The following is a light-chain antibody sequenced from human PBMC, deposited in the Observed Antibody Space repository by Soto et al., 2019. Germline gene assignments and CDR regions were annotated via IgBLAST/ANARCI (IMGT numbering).Light chain of an antibody. Sequence: QAVVTQPPSVSGAPGQTVTISCTGSNSNVGGGYDVHWYQQLPGSAPKLLIYANNNRPSGVPDRFSGSKSGTSASLAITGLQAEDEADYYCQSYDPTRNVVFGGGTQLTVL. CDR2: ANN. CDR3: QSYDPTRNVV. V-gene: IGLV1-40*01. J-gene: IGLJ7*01. CDR1: NSNVGGGYD.